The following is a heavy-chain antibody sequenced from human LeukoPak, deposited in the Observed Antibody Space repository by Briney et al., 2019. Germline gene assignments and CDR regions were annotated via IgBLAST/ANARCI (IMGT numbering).Heavy chain of an antibody. D-gene: IGHD3-22*01. V-gene: IGHV4-61*02. CDR3: ARLSGYYDSSPEV. Sequence: SDTLSLTCTVSGASVSSGRHYWTWIRQPAGKGLEWIGRIYTSGTTKYDPSLESRVAISMDTSKNQFSLKLTSVTAADTAVYYCARLSGYYDSSPEVWGQGTLVAVSS. CDR1: GASVSSGRHY. CDR2: IYTSGTT. J-gene: IGHJ4*02.